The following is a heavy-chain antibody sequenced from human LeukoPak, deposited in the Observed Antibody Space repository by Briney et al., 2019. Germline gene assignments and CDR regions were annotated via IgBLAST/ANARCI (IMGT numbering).Heavy chain of an antibody. J-gene: IGHJ3*01. CDR3: AKDLVVVPAAIDS. D-gene: IGHD2-2*02. V-gene: IGHV3-30-3*01. CDR2: ISYDGSNK. Sequence: GRSLRLSCAASGFTFSSYAMHWVRQAPGKGLEWVAVISYDGSNKYYADSVKGRFTISRDNSKNTLYLQMNSLRAEDTAVYYCAKDLVVVPAAIDSWGQGTMVTVSS. CDR1: GFTFSSYA.